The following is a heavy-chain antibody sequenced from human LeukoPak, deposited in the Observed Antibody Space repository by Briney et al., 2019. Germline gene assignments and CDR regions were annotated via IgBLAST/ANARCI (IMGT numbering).Heavy chain of an antibody. Sequence: PGGSLRLSCAASGFTFDSYAMTWVRQAPGKGLEWVSYISSPGSSTFYADSVKGRFTIPRDNSKNTSYLQMNSLRAEDTAVYYCAKRGIPTSAYYFDYWGQGTLITVSS. CDR1: GFTFDSYA. J-gene: IGHJ4*02. CDR3: AKRGIPTSAYYFDY. V-gene: IGHV3-23*01. CDR2: ISSPGSST. D-gene: IGHD2-2*01.